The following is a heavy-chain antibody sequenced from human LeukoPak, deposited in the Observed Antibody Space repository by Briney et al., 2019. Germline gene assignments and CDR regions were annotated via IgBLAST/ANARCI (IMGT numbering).Heavy chain of an antibody. CDR2: ISSSGSTI. V-gene: IGHV3-48*03. CDR3: AELGITMIGGV. Sequence: GGSLRLSCAASGFTFSRYEMNWVRQAPGKGLEWVSYISSSGSTIYYADSVEGRFTISRDKAKNSLYLQMNSLRAEDTAVYYCAELGITMIGGVWGKGTTVTISS. CDR1: GFTFSRYE. D-gene: IGHD3-10*02. J-gene: IGHJ6*04.